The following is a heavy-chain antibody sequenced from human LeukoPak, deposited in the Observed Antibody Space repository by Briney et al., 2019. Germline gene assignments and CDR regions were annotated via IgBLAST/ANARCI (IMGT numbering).Heavy chain of an antibody. V-gene: IGHV5-51*01. J-gene: IGHJ4*02. CDR3: ARQGLFTLTRDIVVVPAAMAY. Sequence: GESLQISCQGSGYSFTSYWIGWVRQMPGKGLEWMGIIYPGDSDTRYSPSFQGQVTISADKSISTAYLQWSSLKASDTAMYYCARQGLFTLTRDIVVVPAAMAYWGQGTLVTVSS. CDR2: IYPGDSDT. CDR1: GYSFTSYW. D-gene: IGHD2-2*01.